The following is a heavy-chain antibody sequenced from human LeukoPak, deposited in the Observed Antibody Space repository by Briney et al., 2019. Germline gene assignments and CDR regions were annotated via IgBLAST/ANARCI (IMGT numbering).Heavy chain of an antibody. CDR3: AKGSREWELLDAFDI. V-gene: IGHV3-23*01. D-gene: IGHD1-26*01. J-gene: IGHJ3*02. CDR1: GFTYSSYG. CDR2: ISGSGSRT. Sequence: GGSLRLSCAASGFTYSSYGMTWVRRAPGKGLEWVSGISGSGSRTDYADSVKGRFTISRDNAKNTLYLQMNSLRAEDTAAYYCAKGSREWELLDAFDIWGQGTMVTVSS.